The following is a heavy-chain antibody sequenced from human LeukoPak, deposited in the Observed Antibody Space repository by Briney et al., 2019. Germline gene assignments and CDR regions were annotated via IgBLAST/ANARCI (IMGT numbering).Heavy chain of an antibody. CDR1: GFTFSSYG. CDR3: AKDRGRYCSSTSCRPDYLDY. CDR2: IWYDGSNK. D-gene: IGHD2-2*01. Sequence: GGSLRLSCAASGFTFSSYGMHWVRQAPGKGLEWVAVIWYDGSNKYYADSVKGRLTISRDNSKNTLYLQMNSLRAEDTAVYYCAKDRGRYCSSTSCRPDYLDYWGQGTLVTVSS. V-gene: IGHV3-33*06. J-gene: IGHJ4*02.